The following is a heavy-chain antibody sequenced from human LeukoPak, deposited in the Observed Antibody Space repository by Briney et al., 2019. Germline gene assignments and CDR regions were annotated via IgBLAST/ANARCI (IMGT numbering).Heavy chain of an antibody. Sequence: GASVTVSCTASGYTFTFYYMHWVRQAPGQGLEWMGWINSNSGGTNYAQNFQGRVTMTRDTSISTAYMEVSTLRSDDTAVYYCARGPYCGGDCYSRPFFDYWGQGTLVTVSS. CDR2: INSNSGGT. CDR3: ARGPYCGGDCYSRPFFDY. V-gene: IGHV1-2*02. D-gene: IGHD2-21*02. CDR1: GYTFTFYY. J-gene: IGHJ4*02.